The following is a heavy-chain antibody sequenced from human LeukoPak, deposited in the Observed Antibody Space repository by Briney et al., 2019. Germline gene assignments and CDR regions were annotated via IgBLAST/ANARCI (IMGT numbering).Heavy chain of an antibody. CDR3: ARSVRGAYGMDV. CDR1: GFTVSSNY. J-gene: IGHJ6*02. CDR2: IYSGGST. D-gene: IGHD3-10*01. Sequence: GGSLRLSCAASGFTVSSNYMSWVRQAPGKGLEWVSVIYSGGSTYYADSVKGRFTISRDNSKNTLYLQMNSLRAEDTAVYYCARSVRGAYGMDVWGQGTTVTVSS. V-gene: IGHV3-66*01.